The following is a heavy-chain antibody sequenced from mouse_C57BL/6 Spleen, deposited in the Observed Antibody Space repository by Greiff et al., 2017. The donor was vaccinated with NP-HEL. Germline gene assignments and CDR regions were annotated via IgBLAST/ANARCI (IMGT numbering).Heavy chain of an antibody. CDR3: ASYYYYAMDY. J-gene: IGHJ4*01. V-gene: IGHV5-17*01. CDR1: GFTFSDYG. D-gene: IGHD2-1*01. CDR2: ISSGSSTI. Sequence: EVMLVDSGGGLVKPGGSLKLSCAASGFTFSDYGMHWVRQAPEKGLEWVAYISSGSSTIYYADTVKGRFTISRDNAKNTLFLQMTSLRSEDTAMYYCASYYYYAMDYWGQGTSVTVSS.